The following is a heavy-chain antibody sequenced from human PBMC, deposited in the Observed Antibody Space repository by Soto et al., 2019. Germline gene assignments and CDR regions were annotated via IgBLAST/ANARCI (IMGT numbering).Heavy chain of an antibody. J-gene: IGHJ4*02. V-gene: IGHV3-23*01. D-gene: IGHD2-15*01. Sequence: GGSLRLSCAASGFTFSSYAMSWVRQAPGKGLEWDSAISGSGGSTYYADSVKGRFTISRDNSKNTLYLQMNSLRAEDTAVYYCAKELRAATTRPRYYFDYWGQGTLVTVSS. CDR3: AKELRAATTRPRYYFDY. CDR2: ISGSGGST. CDR1: GFTFSSYA.